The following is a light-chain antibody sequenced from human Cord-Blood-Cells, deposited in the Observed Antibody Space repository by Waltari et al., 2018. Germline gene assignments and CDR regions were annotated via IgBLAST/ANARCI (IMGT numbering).Light chain of an antibody. Sequence: QSALTQPAPVSGSPGQSLTISCTGNSGDVGLYTLVSWYQQHPGKAPKLRIYEGSKRPSGVSNRFSGSKSGNTASLTISGLQAEDEADYYCCSYAGSSTLVFGGGTKLTVL. CDR3: CSYAGSSTLV. J-gene: IGLJ2*01. CDR1: SGDVGLYTL. V-gene: IGLV2-23*01. CDR2: EGS.